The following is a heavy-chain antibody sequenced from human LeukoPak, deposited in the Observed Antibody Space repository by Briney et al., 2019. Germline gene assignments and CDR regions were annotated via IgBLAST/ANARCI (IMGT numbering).Heavy chain of an antibody. J-gene: IGHJ4*02. V-gene: IGHV3-30*18. CDR1: GFTFSSYG. CDR2: ISYDGSNK. CDR3: AKARVVVAALMGAATPTIDY. Sequence: GRSLRLSCAASGFTFSSYGMHWVRQAPGKGLEWVAVISYDGSNKYYADSVKGRFTISRDNSKNTLYLQMNSLRAEDTAVYYCAKARVVVAALMGAATPTIDYWGQGTLVTVSS. D-gene: IGHD2-15*01.